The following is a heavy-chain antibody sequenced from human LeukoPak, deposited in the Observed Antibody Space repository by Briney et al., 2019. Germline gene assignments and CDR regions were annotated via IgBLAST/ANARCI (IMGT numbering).Heavy chain of an antibody. D-gene: IGHD6-6*01. CDR3: AREANSTSSFDY. Sequence: GRSLRLSCAASGFTFSSYAMQWVRQAPGKGLEWVAVISYDVSHKFYADSVKGRFTISRDNSKNTLYLQMNSLRADDTALYYCAREANSTSSFDYWGQGTLVTVSS. J-gene: IGHJ4*02. CDR1: GFTFSSYA. CDR2: ISYDVSHK. V-gene: IGHV3-30*01.